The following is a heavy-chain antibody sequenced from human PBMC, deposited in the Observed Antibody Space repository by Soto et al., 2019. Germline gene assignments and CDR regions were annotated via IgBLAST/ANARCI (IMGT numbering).Heavy chain of an antibody. CDR1: GYSFSSYW. CDR2: IYPGDSDT. V-gene: IGHV5-51*01. Sequence: GESLKISCKGSGYSFSSYWIGWVRQMPGKGLEWMGIIYPGDSDTRYSPSSQGQVTISADKSISTAYLQWSSLKASDTALYYCARQPVDTAMVRKFDYGGQETLVTVSS. D-gene: IGHD5-18*01. J-gene: IGHJ4*02. CDR3: ARQPVDTAMVRKFDY.